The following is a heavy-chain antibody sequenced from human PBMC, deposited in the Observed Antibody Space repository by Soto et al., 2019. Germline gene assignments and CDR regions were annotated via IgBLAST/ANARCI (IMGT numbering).Heavy chain of an antibody. D-gene: IGHD2-2*01. CDR3: ARAVVVVPAAMWSSDYHYGMDV. CDR2: INEDESNT. CDR1: GFTFSNYW. Sequence: GGSLRLSCATSGFTFSNYWMHWVRQAPGKGPVWVSRINEDESNTNYADSVKGRFTISRDNAKNTLYLQMNSLRAEDTAVYYCARAVVVVPAAMWSSDYHYGMDVWGQGTTVTVSS. J-gene: IGHJ6*02. V-gene: IGHV3-74*01.